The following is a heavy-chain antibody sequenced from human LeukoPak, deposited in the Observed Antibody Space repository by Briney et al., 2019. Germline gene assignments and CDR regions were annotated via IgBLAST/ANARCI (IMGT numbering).Heavy chain of an antibody. CDR2: ISTTSSSI. CDR1: GFAFNSYT. D-gene: IGHD2-2*01. J-gene: IGHJ4*02. Sequence: PGGSLRLSCAASGFAFNSYTMNWVRQAPGKGLEWVSYISTTSSSISYADSVKGRFTVSRDNSKNTLYLQMNSLRAEDTAVYYCARQYCSSTSCFYFDYWGQGTLVTVSS. CDR3: ARQYCSSTSCFYFDY. V-gene: IGHV3-48*01.